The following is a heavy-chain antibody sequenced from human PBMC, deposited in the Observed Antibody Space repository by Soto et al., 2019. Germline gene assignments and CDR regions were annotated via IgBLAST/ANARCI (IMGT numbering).Heavy chain of an antibody. Sequence: PSETLSLTCTVSGGSISNVDYYWSWIRQSPDKGLEWIGHIYNGGTTWYNPSLTSRITISVHTSKTQFSLKLTSVTAADTAVYFCARRDRYYGSEIRGPFDFWGQGVLVTVSS. CDR3: ARRDRYYGSEIRGPFDF. J-gene: IGHJ4*02. D-gene: IGHD3-10*01. V-gene: IGHV4-30-4*01. CDR2: IYNGGTT. CDR1: GGSISNVDYY.